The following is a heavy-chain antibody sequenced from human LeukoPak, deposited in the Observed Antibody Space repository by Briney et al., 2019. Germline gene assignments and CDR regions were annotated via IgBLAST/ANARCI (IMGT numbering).Heavy chain of an antibody. CDR3: ARDRGDTSGWPIIDY. Sequence: PGGSLRLSCAASGFTVNNNHMSWVRQAPGKGLEGVSLIQSGSTHYADSVKGRFTISRDNSKNTLYLQMNSLRAEDTAVYYCARDRGDTSGWPIIDYWGQGTLVTVSS. J-gene: IGHJ4*02. CDR1: GFTVNNNH. V-gene: IGHV3-66*01. CDR2: IQSGST. D-gene: IGHD6-19*01.